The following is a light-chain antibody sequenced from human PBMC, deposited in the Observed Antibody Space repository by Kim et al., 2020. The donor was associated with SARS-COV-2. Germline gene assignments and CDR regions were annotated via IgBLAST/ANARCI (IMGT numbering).Light chain of an antibody. CDR2: GAF. Sequence: DIQMTQSPSSLSASVGDRVTITCRASQDISNYLAWYQQKPGKVPKLLIYGAFALQSGVPSRFSGSGSGTDFTLTISSLQPEDVATYYCQKYNSAPLSFGGGTKVEI. J-gene: IGKJ4*01. CDR3: QKYNSAPLS. V-gene: IGKV1-27*01. CDR1: QDISNY.